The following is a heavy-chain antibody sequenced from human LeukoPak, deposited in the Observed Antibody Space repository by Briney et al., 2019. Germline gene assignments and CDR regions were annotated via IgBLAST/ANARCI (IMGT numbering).Heavy chain of an antibody. CDR3: ARDLGTSAITGY. J-gene: IGHJ4*02. Sequence: PGGSLRLSCAASGFTFGNYEMNWVRQAPGKGLEWVSYISSSGRTTHYADSVKGRFTISRDNAKNSLYLQLNSLRVEDTAVYYCARDLGTSAITGYWGQGTLVTVSS. V-gene: IGHV3-48*03. CDR2: ISSSGRTT. D-gene: IGHD7-27*01. CDR1: GFTFGNYE.